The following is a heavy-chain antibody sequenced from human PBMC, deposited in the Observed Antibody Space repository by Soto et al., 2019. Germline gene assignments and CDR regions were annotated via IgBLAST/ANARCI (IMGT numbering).Heavy chain of an antibody. J-gene: IGHJ5*02. V-gene: IGHV3-23*01. CDR2: IGGGGRTT. Sequence: EVQLLESGGGLIQPGGSLRLSCAASGFTFSNYAMNWVRQAPGKGLEWVSSIGGGGRTTFSADSVKGRFTVSRDNSRNTLYLQMNSLKAEDTAIYYCAREPYDSGNYYHDRWGQGTLVTVSS. CDR1: GFTFSNYA. D-gene: IGHD3-10*01. CDR3: AREPYDSGNYYHDR.